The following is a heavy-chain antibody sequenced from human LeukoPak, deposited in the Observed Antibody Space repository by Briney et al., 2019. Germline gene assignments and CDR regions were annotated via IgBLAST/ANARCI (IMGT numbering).Heavy chain of an antibody. CDR2: IYYSGST. Sequence: SETLSLTCAVSGGSISSTTYYWGWVRQPPGTGLEWIGSIYYSGSTYYSPSLKSRVTISVNTSKKQFSLKLSSVTAADTAVYYCARDFVGTMVRGVIIIGNWFDPWGQGTLVTVSS. D-gene: IGHD3-10*01. V-gene: IGHV4-39*07. CDR3: ARDFVGTMVRGVIIIGNWFDP. CDR1: GGSISSTTYY. J-gene: IGHJ5*02.